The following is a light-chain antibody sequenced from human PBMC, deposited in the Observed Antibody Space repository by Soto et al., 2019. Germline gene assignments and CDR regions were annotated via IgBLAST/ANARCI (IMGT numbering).Light chain of an antibody. Sequence: QSVLTQPPSVSGDPGQRVTISCTGSSSNIGAGYDVHWYQQLPGRAPKLLIYGNTNRPSGVPDRFSGSKSGTSASLAITGLQAEDEADYYCLSFDSSLSVVFGGRTKLTVL. J-gene: IGLJ2*01. V-gene: IGLV1-40*01. CDR3: LSFDSSLSVV. CDR2: GNT. CDR1: SSNIGAGYD.